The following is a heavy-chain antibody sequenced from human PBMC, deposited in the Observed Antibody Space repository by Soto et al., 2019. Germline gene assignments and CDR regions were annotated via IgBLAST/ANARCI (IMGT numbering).Heavy chain of an antibody. V-gene: IGHV3-23*01. CDR2: ISGSGGST. Sequence: EVQLLESGGGLVQPGGSLRLSCAASGFTFSSYAMSWVRQAPGKGLEWVSAISGSGGSTYYADSVKGRFTISRDNSKNTLYLQMNSLRAEDTAVYYCAKVNIVVVPAAIPFFDYWGQGTLVTVSS. D-gene: IGHD2-2*02. J-gene: IGHJ4*02. CDR3: AKVNIVVVPAAIPFFDY. CDR1: GFTFSSYA.